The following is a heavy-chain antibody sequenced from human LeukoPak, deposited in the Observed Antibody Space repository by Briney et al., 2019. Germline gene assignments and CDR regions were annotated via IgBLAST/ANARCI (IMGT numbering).Heavy chain of an antibody. Sequence: SETLSLTCTASGGSISSYYWSWIRQPPGKGLEWIGYIYYGGSTNYNPAPKSRVTISVDTSKTQFSLKLSSVTAADTAVYYCARGGAGNWFDPWGQGTLVTVSS. CDR1: GGSISSYY. J-gene: IGHJ5*02. CDR2: IYYGGST. D-gene: IGHD3-16*01. CDR3: ARGGAGNWFDP. V-gene: IGHV4-59*01.